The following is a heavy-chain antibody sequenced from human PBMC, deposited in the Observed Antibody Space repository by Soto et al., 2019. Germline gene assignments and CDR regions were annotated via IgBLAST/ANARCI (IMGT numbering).Heavy chain of an antibody. CDR1: GGSISSSSYY. J-gene: IGHJ4*02. D-gene: IGHD4-17*01. CDR3: ARLDYGDYVEEDY. CDR2: IYYSGST. V-gene: IGHV4-39*01. Sequence: QLQLQESGPGLVKPSETLSLTCTVSGGSISSSSYYWGWIRQPPGKGLEWIGSIYYSGSTYYNPPLKSRVTISVDTSKNQFSLKLSSVTAADTAVYYCARLDYGDYVEEDYWGQGTLVTVSS.